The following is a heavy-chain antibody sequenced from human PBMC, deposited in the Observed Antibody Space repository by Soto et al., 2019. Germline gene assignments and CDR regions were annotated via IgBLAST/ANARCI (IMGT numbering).Heavy chain of an antibody. D-gene: IGHD1-26*01. CDR1: GVTFSSYA. Sequence: GASVKVSCKASGVTFSSYAISWVRQAPGQGLEWMGGIIPIFGTANYAQKFQGRVTITADESTSTAYMELSSLRSEDTAVYYCARDRASGSYPYFDYWGQGTLVTVSS. CDR3: ARDRASGSYPYFDY. V-gene: IGHV1-69*13. J-gene: IGHJ4*02. CDR2: IIPIFGTA.